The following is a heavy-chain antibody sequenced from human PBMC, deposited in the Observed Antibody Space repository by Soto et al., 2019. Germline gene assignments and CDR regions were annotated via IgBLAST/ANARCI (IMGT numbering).Heavy chain of an antibody. D-gene: IGHD4-17*01. CDR1: GGSISSGDYY. Sequence: QVQLQESGPGLVKPSQTLSLTCTVSGGSISSGDYYWSWIRQPPGKGLEWIGYIYYRGSTYYNPSIKSRVTISVDTSTNQFSLTLSSVTAADTAVYYCARGFNGDYLPFGYWGQGTLVTVSS. CDR2: IYYRGST. CDR3: ARGFNGDYLPFGY. V-gene: IGHV4-30-4*01. J-gene: IGHJ4*02.